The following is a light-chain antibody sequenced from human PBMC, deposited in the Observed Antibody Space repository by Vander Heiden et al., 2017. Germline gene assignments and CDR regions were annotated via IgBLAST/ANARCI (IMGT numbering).Light chain of an antibody. CDR3: QQYDNLPT. CDR1: KDISNY. CDR2: DAS. J-gene: IGKJ4*01. Sequence: DIQMTQSPSSLSASVGDRVTITCQASKDISNYLNWYQQKPGKAPKLLIYDASNLETGVPSRFSGSGSWTDFTFTISSLQPEDIATYYCQQYDNLPTFGGGTKVEIK. V-gene: IGKV1-33*01.